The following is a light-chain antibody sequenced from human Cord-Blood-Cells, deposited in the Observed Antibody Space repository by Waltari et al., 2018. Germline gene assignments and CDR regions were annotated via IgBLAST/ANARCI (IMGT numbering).Light chain of an antibody. CDR2: DVS. J-gene: IGLJ3*02. CDR1: SSDLGGYNY. CDR3: SSYTSSSTWV. V-gene: IGLV2-14*01. Sequence: QSALTQPASVSWSPGQSITISCTGTSSDLGGYNYVSWYQQNPGKAPKLMIYDVSKRPSGVSNRFSGSKSGNTASLTISGLQAEDEADYYCSSYTSSSTWVFGGGTKLTVL.